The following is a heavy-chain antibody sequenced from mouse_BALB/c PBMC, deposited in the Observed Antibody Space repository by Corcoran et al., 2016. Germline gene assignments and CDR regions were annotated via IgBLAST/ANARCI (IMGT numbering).Heavy chain of an antibody. V-gene: IGHV1-9*01. CDR2: ILPGSGST. J-gene: IGHJ4*01. CDR1: GYTFSSYW. CDR3: AIIPLRDYYAMDY. D-gene: IGHD3-3*01. Sequence: QVQLQQSGAELMKPGASVKISCKATGYTFSSYWIEWVKQRPGHGLEWIGEILPGSGSTNYNEKFKGKATFTADTSSNTAYMQLSSLTSEDSAVYYCAIIPLRDYYAMDYWGQGTSVTVSS.